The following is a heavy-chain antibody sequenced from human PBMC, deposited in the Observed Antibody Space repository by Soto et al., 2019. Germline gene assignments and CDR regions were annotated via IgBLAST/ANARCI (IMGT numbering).Heavy chain of an antibody. D-gene: IGHD3-10*01. Sequence: GGSLRGSCGSSGFKFSSYSVNWVRQDPGKGLEWVSSISSSSSYIYYADSVKGRFTISRDNAKNSLYLQMNSLRAEDTAVYYCARDLQTYYYGSGSYIVDYGMDVWGQGTTLTV. J-gene: IGHJ6*02. CDR1: GFKFSSYS. V-gene: IGHV3-21*01. CDR3: ARDLQTYYYGSGSYIVDYGMDV. CDR2: ISSSSSYI.